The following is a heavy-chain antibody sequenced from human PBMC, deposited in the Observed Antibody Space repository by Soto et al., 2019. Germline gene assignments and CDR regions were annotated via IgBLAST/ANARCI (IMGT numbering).Heavy chain of an antibody. Sequence: SETLSLTCAVSGGSISSGGYSWSWIRQPPGKGLEWIGYIYHSGSTYYNPSLKSRVTISVDRSKDQFSLKLSSVTAADTAVYYCAREGRGYNAFDIWGQGTMVTVSS. CDR1: GGSISSGGYS. V-gene: IGHV4-30-2*01. CDR3: AREGRGYNAFDI. CDR2: IYHSGST. J-gene: IGHJ3*02. D-gene: IGHD1-20*01.